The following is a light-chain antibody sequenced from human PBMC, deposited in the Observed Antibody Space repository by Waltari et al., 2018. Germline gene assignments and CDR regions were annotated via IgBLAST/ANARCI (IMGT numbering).Light chain of an antibody. CDR1: SRDVGFYNY. Sequence: QSALTQPTSVSGSPGQSITISCTGTSRDVGFYNYVSWYQQYPGTVPQLLIYDVSDRPPGVSSRFSGSKSGNTASLTISGLQADDEADYYCNSYTGSSSWVFGGGTKLTVL. V-gene: IGLV2-14*01. CDR2: DVS. J-gene: IGLJ3*02. CDR3: NSYTGSSSWV.